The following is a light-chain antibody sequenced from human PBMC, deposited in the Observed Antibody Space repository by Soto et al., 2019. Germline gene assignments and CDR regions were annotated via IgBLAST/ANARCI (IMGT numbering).Light chain of an antibody. J-gene: IGKJ1*01. CDR3: HQYGSSPRT. CDR1: QSVSSNY. CDR2: GAS. V-gene: IGKV3-20*01. Sequence: EIVLTQSPGTLSLSPGDGATLSCRASQSVSSNYLAWYQLKPGQAPRLLIYGASIKATGIQDRFSGSGSGTDFTLTIRRLEPEDFAMYFCHQYGSSPRTFGQGTKVEIK.